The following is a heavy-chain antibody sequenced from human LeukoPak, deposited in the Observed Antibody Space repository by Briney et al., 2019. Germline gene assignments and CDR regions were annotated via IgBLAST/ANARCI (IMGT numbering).Heavy chain of an antibody. J-gene: IGHJ4*02. D-gene: IGHD6-19*01. V-gene: IGHV3-23*01. CDR2: ISGSGGST. CDR1: GFTFSSYA. Sequence: GGSLRLSCAASGFTFSSYAMSWVRQAPGKGLEWVSAISGSGGSTYYADSVKGRFTVSRDNSKNTLYLQMNSLRAEDTAVYYCAKVRSSGWYYFDYWGQGTLVTVSS. CDR3: AKVRSSGWYYFDY.